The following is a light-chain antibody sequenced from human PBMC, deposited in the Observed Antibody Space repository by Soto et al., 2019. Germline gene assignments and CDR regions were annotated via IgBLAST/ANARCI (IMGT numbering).Light chain of an antibody. J-gene: IGLJ1*01. CDR1: GSDIGGYNY. Sequence: QSVLTQPASVSGSPGQSITISCTGTGSDIGGYNYVSWYQQHPGKAPKLLISDVTNRPSGVSNRFSGSKSANTASLTISGLQAEDEAEYYCSSYTSSTTFVFGPGTKVNVL. V-gene: IGLV2-14*03. CDR3: SSYTSSTTFV. CDR2: DVT.